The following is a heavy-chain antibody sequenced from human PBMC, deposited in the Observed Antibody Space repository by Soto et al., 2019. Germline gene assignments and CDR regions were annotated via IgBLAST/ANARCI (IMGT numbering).Heavy chain of an antibody. CDR3: AKSRGDSWTTYFFDY. V-gene: IGHV3-23*01. CDR1: GFTISSYS. CDR2: ISGSGQTT. Sequence: GGSLRLSCAASGFTISSYSWSWLRQTTGKGLEWVSGISGSGQTTHYRGSVKGRFTISRDNFRNTLYLQVNSLRADDTAVYFCAKSRGDSWTTYFFDYWGQGALVTVSS. D-gene: IGHD4-4*01. J-gene: IGHJ4*02.